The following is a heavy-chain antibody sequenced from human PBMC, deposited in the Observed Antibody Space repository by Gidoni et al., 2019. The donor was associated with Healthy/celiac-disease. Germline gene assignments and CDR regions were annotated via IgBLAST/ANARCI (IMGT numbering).Heavy chain of an antibody. CDR1: GGTFSSYA. CDR3: ARDRMIGAMGFYSGSPYGMDV. J-gene: IGHJ6*02. V-gene: IGHV1-69*06. D-gene: IGHD1-26*01. CDR2: IIPIFGTA. Sequence: QVQLVQSGAEVKKPGSSVKVSCKASGGTFSSYAISWVRQAPGQGLEWMGGIIPIFGTANYAQKFQGRVTITADKSTSTAYMELSSLRSEDTAVYYCARDRMIGAMGFYSGSPYGMDVWGQGTTVTVSS.